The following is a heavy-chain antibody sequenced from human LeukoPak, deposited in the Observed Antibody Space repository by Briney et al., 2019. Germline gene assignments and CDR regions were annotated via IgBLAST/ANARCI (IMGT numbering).Heavy chain of an antibody. J-gene: IGHJ4*02. CDR3: AREEEAYSGSRIDY. Sequence: PGGSLTLSCAASGFTFSNYAMSWVRQAPGKGLEWVSGTSGSGSSIYYADSVKGRFTISRDNSKNTLYMQMNSLRAEDTAAYYCAREEEAYSGSRIDYWGQGTLVTVSS. D-gene: IGHD1-26*01. CDR2: TSGSGSSI. CDR1: GFTFSNYA. V-gene: IGHV3-23*01.